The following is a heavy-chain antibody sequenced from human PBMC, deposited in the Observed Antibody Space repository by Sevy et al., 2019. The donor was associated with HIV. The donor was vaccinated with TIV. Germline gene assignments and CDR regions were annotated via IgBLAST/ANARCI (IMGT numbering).Heavy chain of an antibody. D-gene: IGHD3-9*01. J-gene: IGHJ4*02. CDR3: ARAPILRYFDWTRSYFDY. Sequence: GGSLRLSCAASGFTFSSYSMNWVRQAPGKGLEWVSSISSSSSYIYYAGSLKGRFTISRDNAKNSLNLQMNSLRAEDTAVYYCARAPILRYFDWTRSYFDYWGQGTLVTVSS. CDR1: GFTFSSYS. V-gene: IGHV3-21*01. CDR2: ISSSSSYI.